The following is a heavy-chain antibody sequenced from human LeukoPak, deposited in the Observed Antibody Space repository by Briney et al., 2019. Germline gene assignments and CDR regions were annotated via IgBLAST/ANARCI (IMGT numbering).Heavy chain of an antibody. CDR2: IYSGGST. CDR3: ARAILLWFGEVSDAFDI. CDR1: EFSVGSNY. V-gene: IGHV3-66*01. D-gene: IGHD3-10*01. J-gene: IGHJ3*02. Sequence: GGSLRLSCAASEFSVGSNYMTWVRQAPGKGLEWVSVIYSGGSTYYADSVKGRFTISRDNSKNTLYLQMNSLRAEDTAVYYCARAILLWFGEVSDAFDIWGQGTMVTVSS.